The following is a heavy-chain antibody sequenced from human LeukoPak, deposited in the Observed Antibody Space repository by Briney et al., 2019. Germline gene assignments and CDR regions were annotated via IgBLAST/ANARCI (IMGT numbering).Heavy chain of an antibody. J-gene: IGHJ4*02. V-gene: IGHV3-30*02. CDR1: GFIFSTYG. CDR2: ISYDGSRK. D-gene: IGHD3-22*01. Sequence: PGGSLRLSCAASGFIFSTYGMHWVRQAPGKGLEWVAYISYDGSRKNYADPVKGRFTISRDNSKNTLFLQMSSLKAEDTAVYYCAKKLIGNVDYFDYWGQGTLVTVSS. CDR3: AKKLIGNVDYFDY.